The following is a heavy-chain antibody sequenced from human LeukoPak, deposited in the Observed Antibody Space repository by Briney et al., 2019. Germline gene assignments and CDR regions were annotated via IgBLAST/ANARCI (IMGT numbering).Heavy chain of an antibody. J-gene: IGHJ4*02. Sequence: PGRSLRLSCAASGFTFSSFNMNWVRQAPGKGLEWVSSISSTSSLIWSADSLKGRFTISRDNAKNSLYLQMDSLRAEDTAVYYCARYNSGWNDYWGQGTLVTVSS. CDR1: GFTFSSFN. V-gene: IGHV3-21*01. CDR3: ARYNSGWNDY. CDR2: ISSTSSLI. D-gene: IGHD6-19*01.